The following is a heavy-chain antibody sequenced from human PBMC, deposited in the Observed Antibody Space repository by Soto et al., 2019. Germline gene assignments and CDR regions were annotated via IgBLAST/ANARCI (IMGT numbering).Heavy chain of an antibody. CDR1: GYTFRNFG. CDR2: ISTDNGDT. V-gene: IGHV1-18*01. J-gene: IGHJ5*02. CDR3: AGLPAGEGNWFDP. D-gene: IGHD2-2*01. Sequence: ASVKVSCKASGYTFRNFGISWVRQAPGQGLEWLGWISTDNGDTKYAQKIQGRVTLTTDTATTTVYMELTSLRPDDTAVYYFAGLPAGEGNWFDPWGQGTLVTVSS.